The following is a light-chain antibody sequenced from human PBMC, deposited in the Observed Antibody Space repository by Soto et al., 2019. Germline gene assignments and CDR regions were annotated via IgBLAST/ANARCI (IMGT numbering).Light chain of an antibody. CDR3: TSFTTINTLV. Sequence: QSALAQPASVSGSPGQSITISCTGPSSDVVDYNYVSWYQQHPGEAPRLLIHEVTNRPSGVSNRFSGSKSGNMASLTISGLQAEDEADYYCTSFTTINTLVSGHGTKVTVL. V-gene: IGLV2-14*01. J-gene: IGLJ1*01. CDR2: EVT. CDR1: SSDVVDYNY.